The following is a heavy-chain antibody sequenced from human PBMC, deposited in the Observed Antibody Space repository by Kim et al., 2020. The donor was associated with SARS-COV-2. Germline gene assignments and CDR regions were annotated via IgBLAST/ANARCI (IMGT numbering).Heavy chain of an antibody. CDR3: ASALDDFWSGYPDQ. D-gene: IGHD3-3*01. Sequence: NPALKGRATISWDTPKNQFSLQLSSVTAADTAVYYCASALDDFWSGYPDQWGQGTLVTVSS. V-gene: IGHV4-59*01. J-gene: IGHJ4*02.